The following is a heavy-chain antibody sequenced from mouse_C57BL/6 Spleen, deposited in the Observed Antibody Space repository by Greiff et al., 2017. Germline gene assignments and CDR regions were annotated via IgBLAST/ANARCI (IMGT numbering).Heavy chain of an antibody. J-gene: IGHJ4*01. CDR1: GYAFSSSW. Sequence: QVQLQQSGPELVKPGASVKISCKASGYAFSSSWMNWVKQRPGKGLEWIGRIYPGNGDTNYNGKFKGKATLTADKSSSTAYMQLSRLTAEDSAVYVCARRSRCNYEAMDYWGQGSSVTVSS. V-gene: IGHV1-82*01. D-gene: IGHD2-1*01. CDR2: IYPGNGDT. CDR3: ARRSRCNYEAMDY.